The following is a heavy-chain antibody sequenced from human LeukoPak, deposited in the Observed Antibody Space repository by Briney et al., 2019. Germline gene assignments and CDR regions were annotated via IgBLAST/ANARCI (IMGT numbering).Heavy chain of an antibody. CDR1: GYTFTSYD. D-gene: IGHD4-17*01. CDR2: INPNSGGT. CDR3: ATDSPDYGWVNY. V-gene: IGHV1-2*02. J-gene: IGHJ4*02. Sequence: ASVKVSCKASGYTFTSYDINWVRQATGQGLEWMGWINPNSGGTNYAQKFQGRVTMTRDTSISTAYMELSRLRSDDTAVYYCATDSPDYGWVNYWGQGTLVTVSS.